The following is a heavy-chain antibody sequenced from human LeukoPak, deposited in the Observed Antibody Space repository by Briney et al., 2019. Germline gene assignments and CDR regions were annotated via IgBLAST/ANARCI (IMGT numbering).Heavy chain of an antibody. CDR2: IYYSGST. V-gene: IGHV4-59*12. D-gene: IGHD3-22*01. J-gene: IGHJ5*02. CDR3: ARELGGYYDSGGQNWFDP. CDR1: GGSISSYY. Sequence: SSETLSLTCTVSGGSISSYYWSWVRQPPGKGLEWIGYIYYSGSTNYNPSLKSRVTISVDTSKNQFSLELSSVTAADTAVYYCARELGGYYDSGGQNWFDPWGQGTLVTVSS.